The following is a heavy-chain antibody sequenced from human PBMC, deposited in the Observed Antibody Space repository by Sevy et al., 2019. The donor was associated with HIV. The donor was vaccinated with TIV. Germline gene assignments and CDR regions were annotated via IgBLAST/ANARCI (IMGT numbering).Heavy chain of an antibody. CDR1: GGSISSSSYY. Sequence: SETLSLTCTVSGGSISSSSYYWGWIRQPPGKGLEWIGSIYYSGSTYYNPSLKSRVTISVDTSKNQFSLKLSSVTAADTAVYYCASPLGTPDYWGQGTLVTVSS. CDR2: IYYSGST. V-gene: IGHV4-39*01. J-gene: IGHJ4*02. CDR3: ASPLGTPDY. D-gene: IGHD7-27*01.